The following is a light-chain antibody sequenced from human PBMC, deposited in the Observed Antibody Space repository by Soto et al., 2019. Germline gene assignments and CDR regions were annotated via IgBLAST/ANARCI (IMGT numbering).Light chain of an antibody. CDR1: SSDIGSYNY. V-gene: IGLV2-14*01. J-gene: IGLJ3*02. Sequence: QSALTQPASVSGSPGQSITISCTGTSSDIGSYNYVSWYQHCPGKAPRLLIYEVTNRPSGVSNRFSGSKSGNTASLTISGLQAEDDADYYCCSYRSSRTWVFGGGTKVTVL. CDR3: CSYRSSRTWV. CDR2: EVT.